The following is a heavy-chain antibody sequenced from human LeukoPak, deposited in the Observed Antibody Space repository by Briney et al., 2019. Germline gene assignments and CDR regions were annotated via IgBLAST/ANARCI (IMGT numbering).Heavy chain of an antibody. V-gene: IGHV3-48*01. CDR2: ISSSSSTL. CDR3: ASSKGIAAAD. Sequence: GGSLRLSCAASGFTFSSYSMNWVRQAPGKGLEWVSYISSSSSTLYYADSVKGRFTISRDNAKNSLYLQMNSLRAEDTAVYYCASSKGIAAADWGQGTLVTVSS. D-gene: IGHD6-13*01. J-gene: IGHJ4*02. CDR1: GFTFSSYS.